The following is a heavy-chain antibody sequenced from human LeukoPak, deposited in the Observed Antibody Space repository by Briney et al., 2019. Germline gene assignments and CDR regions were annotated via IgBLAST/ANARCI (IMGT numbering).Heavy chain of an antibody. J-gene: IGHJ5*02. CDR2: ISGGGGTT. CDR3: AKGGSSSSRNWFDP. Sequence: GGSLRLSCAASGFTFSSYAMSWVRQAPGKGLEWVSAISGGGGTTYYADSVKGRFTISRDNSKNTLYLQMSSLRAEDTAVYYCAKGGSSSSRNWFDPWGQGTLVTVYS. V-gene: IGHV3-23*01. CDR1: GFTFSSYA. D-gene: IGHD6-6*01.